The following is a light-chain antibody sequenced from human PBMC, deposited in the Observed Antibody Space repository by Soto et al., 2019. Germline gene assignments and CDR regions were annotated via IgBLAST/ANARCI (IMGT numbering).Light chain of an antibody. CDR3: QQRSNWPLT. Sequence: EIVLTQSPATLSLSPWERATLSCRASQSVSSYLAWYQQKPGQAPRLLIYDASNRATGIPARFSGSGSGTDFTLTISSLEPEDFAVYYCQQRSNWPLTFGGGTKVDNK. J-gene: IGKJ4*01. V-gene: IGKV3-11*01. CDR2: DAS. CDR1: QSVSSY.